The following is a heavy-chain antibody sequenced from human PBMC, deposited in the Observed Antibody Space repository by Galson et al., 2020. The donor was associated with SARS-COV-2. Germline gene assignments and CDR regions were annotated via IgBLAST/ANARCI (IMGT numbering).Heavy chain of an antibody. D-gene: IGHD6-13*01. CDR2: IYYSGST. CDR1: GGSISSSTYY. Sequence: SQTLSLTCTVSGGSISSSTYYWGWIRQPPGKGLEWIGSIYYSGSTYYNPSLKSRVTISLDTSKNQFSLKLTSVTAADTAVYYCAPYSSSWYPLDYWGQGTLVTVSS. V-gene: IGHV4-39*07. CDR3: APYSSSWYPLDY. J-gene: IGHJ4*02.